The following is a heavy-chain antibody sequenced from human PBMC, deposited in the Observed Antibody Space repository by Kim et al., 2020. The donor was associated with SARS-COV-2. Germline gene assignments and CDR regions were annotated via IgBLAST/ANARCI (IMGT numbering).Heavy chain of an antibody. CDR3: ARSDSSGWYGGSRNDAFDI. CDR2: INPSGGST. Sequence: ASVKVSCKASGYTFTSYYMHWVRQAPGQGLEWMGIINPSGGSTSYAQKFQGRVTMTRDTSTSTVYMELSSLRSEDTAVYYCARSDSSGWYGGSRNDAFDIWGQGTMVTVSS. V-gene: IGHV1-46*01. D-gene: IGHD6-19*01. CDR1: GYTFTSYY. J-gene: IGHJ3*02.